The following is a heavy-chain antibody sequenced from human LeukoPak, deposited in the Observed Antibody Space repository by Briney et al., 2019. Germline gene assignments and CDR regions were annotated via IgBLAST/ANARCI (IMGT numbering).Heavy chain of an antibody. Sequence: PGGSLRLYCAASGFTFSTYGMHWVRQAPGKGLEWVAFIRYDGSNKYYADSVKGRFTISRDNSKNTLYLQINSLRAEDTAVYYCARLATHGDYWGQGTLVTVSS. V-gene: IGHV3-30*02. J-gene: IGHJ4*02. D-gene: IGHD5-24*01. CDR1: GFTFSTYG. CDR2: IRYDGSNK. CDR3: ARLATHGDY.